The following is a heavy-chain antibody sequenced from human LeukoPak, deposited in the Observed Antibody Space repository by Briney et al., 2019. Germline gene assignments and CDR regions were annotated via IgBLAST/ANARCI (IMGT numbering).Heavy chain of an antibody. CDR2: IYHSGST. V-gene: IGHV4-38-2*02. J-gene: IGHJ4*02. D-gene: IGHD3-16*01. CDR3: AQGGGSDPFDY. CDR1: GYSISSGYY. Sequence: SETLSLTCTVSGYSISSGYYWGWIRQPPGKGLEWIGSIYHSGSTYYNPSLKSRVTISVDTSKNQFSLKLSSVTAADTAVYYCAQGGGSDPFDYWGQGTLVTVSS.